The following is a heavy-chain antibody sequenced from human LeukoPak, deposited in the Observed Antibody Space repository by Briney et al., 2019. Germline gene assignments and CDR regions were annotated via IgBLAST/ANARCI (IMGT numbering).Heavy chain of an antibody. Sequence: ETLSLTCTVSGGSISSSSYYWGWIRQAPGKGLEWVSRINTDGSSTDYADSVKGRFTISRDNVRNSLYLQMNSLRAEDTAVYHCVRGDYSSSSYADHWGQGILVTVSS. J-gene: IGHJ4*02. V-gene: IGHV3-74*01. CDR1: GGSISSSSYY. CDR3: VRGDYSSSSYADH. D-gene: IGHD6-6*01. CDR2: INTDGSST.